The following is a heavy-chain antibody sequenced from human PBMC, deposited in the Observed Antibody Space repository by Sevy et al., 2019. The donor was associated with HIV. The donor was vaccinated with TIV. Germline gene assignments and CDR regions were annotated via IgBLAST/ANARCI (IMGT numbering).Heavy chain of an antibody. Sequence: GGSLRLSCAASGFTFSSYWMSWVRQAPGKGLEWVAKIKEVGSEKQCVDSVKGRFTISRDNAKNSLYLQMNSLRAEDTAVYYCAGGSRLTDVWGKGTTVTVSS. J-gene: IGHJ6*04. V-gene: IGHV3-7*01. D-gene: IGHD3-16*01. CDR2: IKEVGSEK. CDR3: AGGSRLTDV. CDR1: GFTFSSYW.